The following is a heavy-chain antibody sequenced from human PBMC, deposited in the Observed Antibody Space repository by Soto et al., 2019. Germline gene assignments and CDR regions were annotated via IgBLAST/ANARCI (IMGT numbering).Heavy chain of an antibody. CDR2: IKQDGSEK. D-gene: IGHD5-18*01. CDR1: GFTFSSYW. CDR3: ARGTTWIQLWSFDY. V-gene: IGHV3-7*03. Sequence: VGSLRLSCAASGFTFSSYWMSWVRQAPGKGLEWVANIKQDGSEKYYVDSVKGRFTISRDNAKNSLYLQMNSLRAEDTAVYYCARGTTWIQLWSFDYWGQGTLVTVSS. J-gene: IGHJ4*02.